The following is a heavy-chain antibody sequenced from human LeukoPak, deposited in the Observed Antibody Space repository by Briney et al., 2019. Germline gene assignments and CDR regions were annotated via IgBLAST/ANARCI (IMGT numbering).Heavy chain of an antibody. Sequence: PGRSLRLSCAASGFTFSSYAMHWVRQAPGKGLEWVAVISYDGSNKYYADSVKGRFTISRDNSKNTLYLQMNSLRAEDTAVYYCARTELHGPRVAGAISDYWGQGTLVTVSS. CDR2: ISYDGSNK. D-gene: IGHD6-19*01. J-gene: IGHJ4*02. V-gene: IGHV3-30*04. CDR3: ARTELHGPRVAGAISDY. CDR1: GFTFSSYA.